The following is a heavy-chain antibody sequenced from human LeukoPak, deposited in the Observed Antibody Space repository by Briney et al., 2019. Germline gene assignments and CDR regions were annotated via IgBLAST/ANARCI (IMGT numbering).Heavy chain of an antibody. CDR2: ISDSGGNT. CDR3: ARHRGVAVAEYYFDY. D-gene: IGHD6-19*01. CDR1: GFTFRSYA. J-gene: IGHJ4*02. V-gene: IGHV3-23*01. Sequence: GGSLRLSCAASGFTFRSYAMSWVRQAAGKGLEWVSAISDSGGNTYYADSVKGRFTISRDNSKNTLYLQMNSLRAEDTAVYYCARHRGVAVAEYYFDYWGQGTLVTVSS.